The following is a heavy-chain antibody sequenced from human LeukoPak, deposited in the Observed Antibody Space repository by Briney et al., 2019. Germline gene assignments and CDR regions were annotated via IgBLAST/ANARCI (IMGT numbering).Heavy chain of an antibody. CDR3: ARDEARYSSGYYPNWFDP. J-gene: IGHJ5*02. D-gene: IGHD3-22*01. CDR1: GYTFTSYG. V-gene: IGHV1-18*01. CDR2: ISGYNGYT. Sequence: ASVKVSCKASGYTFTSYGISWVRQAPGQGLEWMGWISGYNGYTHYANNHQGRVTMTTDTSTSTAYMELGSLGSDDTAVYYCARDEARYSSGYYPNWFDPCGQGTLVTVSS.